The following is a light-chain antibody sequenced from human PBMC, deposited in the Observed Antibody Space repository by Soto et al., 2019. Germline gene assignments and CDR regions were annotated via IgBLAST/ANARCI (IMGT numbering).Light chain of an antibody. CDR2: GAS. CDR3: QQYNDWPRT. V-gene: IGKV3-15*01. CDR1: QSVGSY. J-gene: IGKJ1*01. Sequence: EIVLTQSPATLSLSPGERATLSCRASQSVGSYLGWYQQKPGQAPRLLIYGASTRATSIPARFSGSGSGTEFTLTISSLQSEDFAVYYCQQYNDWPRTFGQGTKVDIK.